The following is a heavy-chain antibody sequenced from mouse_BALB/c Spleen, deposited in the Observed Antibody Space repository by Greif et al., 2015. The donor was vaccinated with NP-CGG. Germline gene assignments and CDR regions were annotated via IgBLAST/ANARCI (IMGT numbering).Heavy chain of an antibody. CDR3: AGRTGTEAMDY. CDR1: GYTFTDYY. D-gene: IGHD4-1*01. V-gene: IGHV1-84*02. Sequence: SGPELVKPGASVKISCKASGYTFTDYYINWVKQKPGQGLEWIGWIYPGSGNTKYNEKFKGKATLTVDTSSSTAYMQLSSLTSEDTAVYFCAGRTGTEAMDYWGQGTSVTVSS. J-gene: IGHJ4*01. CDR2: IYPGSGNT.